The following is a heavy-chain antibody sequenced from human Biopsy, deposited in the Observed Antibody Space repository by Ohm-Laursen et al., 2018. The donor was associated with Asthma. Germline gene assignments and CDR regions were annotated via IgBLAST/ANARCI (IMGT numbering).Heavy chain of an antibody. CDR1: GGSISSDDYY. D-gene: IGHD1-26*01. J-gene: IGHJ4*02. Sequence: TLSLTCTVSGGSISSDDYYWSWIRQPPGKGLEWIATISYTGSTYYNPSLKSRVTISVDTSKNQFSLKLSSVTAADTAVYYCARHSGNYYAQLNYWGQGTLVTVSS. V-gene: IGHV4-39*01. CDR2: ISYTGST. CDR3: ARHSGNYYAQLNY.